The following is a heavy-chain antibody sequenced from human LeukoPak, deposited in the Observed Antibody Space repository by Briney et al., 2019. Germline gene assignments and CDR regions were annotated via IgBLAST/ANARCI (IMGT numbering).Heavy chain of an antibody. D-gene: IGHD2-2*01. J-gene: IGHJ6*02. CDR2: INPNSGGT. CDR3: ARVLVVPAAAYGMDV. Sequence: ASVKVSCKASGYTFTGYYMHWVRQAPGQGLEWMGWINPNSGGTNYAQKFQGRVTMTRDTSISTAYMELSRLRSDDTAVYYCARVLVVPAAAYGMDVWGQGTTVTVSS. CDR1: GYTFTGYY. V-gene: IGHV1-2*02.